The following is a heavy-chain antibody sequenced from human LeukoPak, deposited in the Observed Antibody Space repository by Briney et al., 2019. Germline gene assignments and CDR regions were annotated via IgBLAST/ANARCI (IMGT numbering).Heavy chain of an antibody. D-gene: IGHD2/OR15-2a*01. CDR1: GGSISSDH. CDR3: ARKNDFDI. J-gene: IGHJ3*02. CDR2: IYYSGST. V-gene: IGHV4-59*01. Sequence: SETLSLTCTVPGGSISSDHWSWIRQPPGRGLEWIGCIYYSGSTYYNPSLKSRVTISVDMSKSQFSLRLTSVTAADTAVYYCARKNDFDIWGQGTLVTVSS.